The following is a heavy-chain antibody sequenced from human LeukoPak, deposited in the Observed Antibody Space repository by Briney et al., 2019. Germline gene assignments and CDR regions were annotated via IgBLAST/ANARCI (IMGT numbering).Heavy chain of an antibody. V-gene: IGHV3-30*02. CDR2: IRYDGSNK. J-gene: IGHJ5*02. CDR1: GCTFSSYG. Sequence: GGSLRLSCAASGCTFSSYGMHWVRQAPGKGLEWVAFIRYDGSNKYYADSVKCRFTISRDNSKNTLYLQMNSLRAEDTAVYYCAKDRPDCSSTSCQEGNWFDPWGQGTLVTVSS. CDR3: AKDRPDCSSTSCQEGNWFDP. D-gene: IGHD2-2*01.